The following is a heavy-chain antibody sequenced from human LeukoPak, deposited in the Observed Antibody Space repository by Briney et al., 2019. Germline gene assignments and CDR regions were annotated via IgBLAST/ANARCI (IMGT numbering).Heavy chain of an antibody. D-gene: IGHD2-21*02. CDR3: ASLSDRGGDCYYFDY. CDR1: GFTFSSYS. CDR2: ISSSSSYI. V-gene: IGHV3-21*01. J-gene: IGHJ4*02. Sequence: GGSLRLSCAASGFTFSSYSMNWVRQAPGKGLEWVSSISSSSSYIYYADSVKGRFTISRDNAKNSLYLQMSSLRAEDTAVYYCASLSDRGGDCYYFDYWGQGTLVTVSS.